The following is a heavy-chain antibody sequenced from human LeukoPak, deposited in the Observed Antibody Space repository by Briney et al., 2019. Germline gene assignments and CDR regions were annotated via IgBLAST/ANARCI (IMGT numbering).Heavy chain of an antibody. D-gene: IGHD4-23*01. CDR3: AGGPHGGNGDY. J-gene: IGHJ4*02. V-gene: IGHV3-74*01. CDR2: LNSDGSST. Sequence: PAGTLRLTCGASEITFSTSWKHWVRKAPVTGQGWGSRLNSDGSSTNYADSVKGRFTVSRDNAENTLFLQMNSLRDEDTAVYYCAGGPHGGNGDYWGQGTLVTVSS. CDR1: EITFSTSW.